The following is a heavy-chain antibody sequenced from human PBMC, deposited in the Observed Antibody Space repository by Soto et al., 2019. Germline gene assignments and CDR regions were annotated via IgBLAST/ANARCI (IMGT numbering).Heavy chain of an antibody. CDR2: IYYSGST. Sequence: SETLSLTCTVSGVSISSGDYYWSWIRQPPGKGLEWIGYIYYSGSTYYNPSLKSRVTISVDTSKNQFSLKLSSVTAADTAVYYCARVSGDILTGNYFDYWGQGTLVTVSS. J-gene: IGHJ4*02. CDR1: GVSISSGDYY. V-gene: IGHV4-30-4*01. D-gene: IGHD3-9*01. CDR3: ARVSGDILTGNYFDY.